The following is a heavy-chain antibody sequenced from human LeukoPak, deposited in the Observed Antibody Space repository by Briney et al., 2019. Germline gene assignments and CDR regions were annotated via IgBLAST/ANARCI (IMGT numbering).Heavy chain of an antibody. CDR2: VYSSGST. J-gene: IGHJ5*02. V-gene: IGHV4-61*02. CDR1: GGSISSGSYY. Sequence: PSQTLSLTCTVSGGSISSGSYYWNWIRQPAGKGLEWIGRVYSSGSTNYDPSLKSRVTISVDTSKNQFSLKVSSVTAADTAVYYCAREGECLARKWFDPWGQGTLVTVSS. D-gene: IGHD3-10*01. CDR3: AREGECLARKWFDP.